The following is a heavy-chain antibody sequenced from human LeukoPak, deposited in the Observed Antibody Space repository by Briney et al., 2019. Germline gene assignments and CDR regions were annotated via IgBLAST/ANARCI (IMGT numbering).Heavy chain of an antibody. J-gene: IGHJ5*01. CDR1: GFTFNSYA. D-gene: IGHD2-15*01. CDR3: AKGAVVVAAQNWFDS. V-gene: IGHV3-23*01. CDR2: ISAGGSVT. Sequence: GVSLRLSCAASGFTFNSYAMTWVRQAPGKGLEWVSSISAGGSVTYYGDYVEGRFTISRDNSRNTLFLQLNSLRAEDTALYYCAKGAVVVAAQNWFDSWGQGTLVTVSS.